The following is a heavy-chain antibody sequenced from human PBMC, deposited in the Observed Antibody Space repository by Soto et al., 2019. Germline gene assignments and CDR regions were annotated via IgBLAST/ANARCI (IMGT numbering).Heavy chain of an antibody. V-gene: IGHV1-3*01. J-gene: IGHJ4*02. D-gene: IGHD3-22*01. Sequence: QVQLVQSGAEVKKPGASVKVSCKASGYTFSMYAMHWVRQAPGQRLEWMGWISAGNGNTKYSQKFRGRVTITRDTSANTAYMELSSLRSEDTAVYYCARSTTYYYYDSSDYWGQGTLVTVSS. CDR2: ISAGNGNT. CDR3: ARSTTYYYYDSSDY. CDR1: GYTFSMYA.